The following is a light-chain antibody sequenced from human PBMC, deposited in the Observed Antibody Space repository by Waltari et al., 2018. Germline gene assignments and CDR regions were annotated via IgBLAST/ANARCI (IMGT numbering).Light chain of an antibody. J-gene: IGKJ2*01. V-gene: IGKV1-5*01. CDR3: QQSKEVPFT. CDR1: ENIDNW. Sequence: DIQMTQSPSTLSASVGDRVTITCRVSENIDNWLAWYQQRPGEAPNLLIFYASTLEKGVPSRFSGSGSGTEFTLTISGLQPDDFATYYCQQSKEVPFTFGQGTKLEIK. CDR2: YAS.